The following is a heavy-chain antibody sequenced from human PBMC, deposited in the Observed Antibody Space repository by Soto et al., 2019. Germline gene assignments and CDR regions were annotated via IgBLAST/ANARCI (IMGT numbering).Heavy chain of an antibody. D-gene: IGHD6-13*01. Sequence: EVQLWESGGGLVQPGGSLRLSCAASGFTFSNYAMSCVRHAPGKGLEWVSAISGSGGWTYYADSVKGRFTIPRDSSKNSLDLQMGSLRAEHTAVYYWAKDRASSWEGPSWGQGTLFTFSA. V-gene: IGHV3-23*01. CDR3: AKDRASSWEGPS. CDR2: ISGSGGWT. CDR1: GFTFSNYA. J-gene: IGHJ4*02.